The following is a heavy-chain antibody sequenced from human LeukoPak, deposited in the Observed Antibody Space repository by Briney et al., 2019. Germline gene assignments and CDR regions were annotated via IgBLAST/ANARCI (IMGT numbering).Heavy chain of an antibody. V-gene: IGHV1-69*05. CDR2: IIPIFGTA. Sequence: SVKVCCKASGGTFSSYAISWVRQAPGQGLEWMGGIIPIFGTANYAQKFQGRVTITTDESTSTAYMELSSLRSEDTAVYYCARGGTMVRGVPTLHDYYYYMDVWGKGTTVTVSS. D-gene: IGHD3-10*01. J-gene: IGHJ6*03. CDR1: GGTFSSYA. CDR3: ARGGTMVRGVPTLHDYYYYMDV.